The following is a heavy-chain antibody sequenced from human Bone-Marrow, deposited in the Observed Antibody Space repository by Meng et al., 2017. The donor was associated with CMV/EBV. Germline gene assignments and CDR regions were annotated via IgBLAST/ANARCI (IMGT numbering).Heavy chain of an antibody. Sequence: GESLKISCAASGFTFSSYGMHWVRQAPGKGLEWVAVIWYDGSNKYYADSVKGRFTISRDNSKNTLYLQMNSLRAEDTAVYYCAKNLGRGGSTMVRGTYPHYYYYGMDVWGQGTTVTASS. CDR1: GFTFSSYG. CDR2: IWYDGSNK. V-gene: IGHV3-33*06. CDR3: AKNLGRGGSTMVRGTYPHYYYYGMDV. J-gene: IGHJ6*02. D-gene: IGHD3-10*01.